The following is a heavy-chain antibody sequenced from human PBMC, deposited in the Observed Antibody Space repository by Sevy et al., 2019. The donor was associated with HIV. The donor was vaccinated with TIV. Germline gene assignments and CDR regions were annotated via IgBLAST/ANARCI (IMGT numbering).Heavy chain of an antibody. CDR1: GFTFSSYG. Sequence: GGSLRLSCAASGFTFSSYGMHWVRQAPGKGLEWVAVIWYDGSNKYYADSVKGRFTISRDNSKNTLYLQMNSLRAEDTAVYYCASGSSGWYFDYWGQGTLVTVSS. CDR3: ASGSSGWYFDY. J-gene: IGHJ4*02. V-gene: IGHV3-33*01. CDR2: IWYDGSNK. D-gene: IGHD6-19*01.